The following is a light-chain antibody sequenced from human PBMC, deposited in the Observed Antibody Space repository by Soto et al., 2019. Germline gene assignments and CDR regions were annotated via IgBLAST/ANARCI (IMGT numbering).Light chain of an antibody. V-gene: IGLV2-8*01. CDR1: SSDVGGYDY. J-gene: IGLJ1*01. CDR2: EVT. Sequence: QSVLTQPPSASGSPGQSVTISCTGTSSDVGGYDYVSWYQQHPGKAPKLMIYEVTKRPSGVPDRFSGSKSGNTASLTVSWLQAEDEADYYCSSFAGDINYVFGTGTKVTVL. CDR3: SSFAGDINYV.